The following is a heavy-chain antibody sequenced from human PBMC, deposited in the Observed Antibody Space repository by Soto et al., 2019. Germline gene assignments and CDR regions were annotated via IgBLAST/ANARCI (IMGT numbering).Heavy chain of an antibody. J-gene: IGHJ4*02. D-gene: IGHD2-15*01. V-gene: IGHV1-69*06. CDR1: GGTFGSYA. CDR3: ANIRWTISLQEEDAI. CDR2: VIPIFGTP. Sequence: QVQLVQSGAEVKKPGSSVKVSCKSSGGTFGSYAISWVRQAPGQGLEWMGGVIPIFGTPNYAQKFHGRVTITADIPTSTAYLYLSSLKSADTAVYYCANIRWTISLQEEDAIGGQGTLVTVSS.